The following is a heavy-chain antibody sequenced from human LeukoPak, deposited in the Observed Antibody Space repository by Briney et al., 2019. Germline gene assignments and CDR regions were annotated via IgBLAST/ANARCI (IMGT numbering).Heavy chain of an antibody. D-gene: IGHD6-13*01. CDR3: ARSTGTAAGSDY. CDR1: GFTFSDYY. Sequence: PGGSLRLSCAASGFTFSDYYMSWIRQAPGKGLERVSYISSSGSTINYADSVKGRFTISRDNSKNTLYLQMNSLRAEDTAVYYCARSTGTAAGSDYWGQGTLVTVSS. J-gene: IGHJ4*02. V-gene: IGHV3-11*04. CDR2: ISSSGSTI.